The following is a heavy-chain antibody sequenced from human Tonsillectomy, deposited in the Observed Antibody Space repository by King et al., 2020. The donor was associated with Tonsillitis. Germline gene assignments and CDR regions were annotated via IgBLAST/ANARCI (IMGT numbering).Heavy chain of an antibody. J-gene: IGHJ4*02. D-gene: IGHD1-26*01. CDR3: ARYVSGSFDY. CDR2: MYYSGTI. V-gene: IGHV4-39*01. CDR1: GGSISSSDHY. Sequence: QLQESGPGVVKPSETLSLTCTVSGGSISSSDHYWAWIRQSPGEGLEWIGFMYYSGTIFYNPSLKSRITISGGTSENRFSLKLRSVTAADTAVYFCARYVSGSFDYWGQGALVTVSS.